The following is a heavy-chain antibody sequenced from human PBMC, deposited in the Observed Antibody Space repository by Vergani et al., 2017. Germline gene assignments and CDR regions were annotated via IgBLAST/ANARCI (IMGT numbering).Heavy chain of an antibody. CDR2: ISRSSSTI. CDR1: GFTFSSYA. V-gene: IGHV3-48*01. CDR3: ARQSRNVFCTNGVCPLGY. J-gene: IGHJ4*02. D-gene: IGHD2-8*01. Sequence: VQLVESGGGVVQPGRSLRLSCAASGFTFSSYAMHWVRQAPGKGLEWVSYISRSSSTIYYADSVKGRFTISRDNAKNSLHLQMNNLRAEDTAVYYCARQSRNVFCTNGVCPLGYWGQGALVTVSS.